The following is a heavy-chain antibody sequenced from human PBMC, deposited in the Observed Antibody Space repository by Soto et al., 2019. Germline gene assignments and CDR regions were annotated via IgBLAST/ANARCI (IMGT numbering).Heavy chain of an antibody. CDR2: ISYDGSNK. J-gene: IGHJ4*02. CDR3: AKDQYHDYAFDY. D-gene: IGHD4-17*01. Sequence: GGSLRLSCAASGFTFSSYGMHWVRQAPGKGLEWAAGISYDGSNKYYADSVKGRFTISRDNSKNTLYLQMNSLRAEDTAVYYCAKDQYHDYAFDYWGQGALVTVSS. CDR1: GFTFSSYG. V-gene: IGHV3-30*18.